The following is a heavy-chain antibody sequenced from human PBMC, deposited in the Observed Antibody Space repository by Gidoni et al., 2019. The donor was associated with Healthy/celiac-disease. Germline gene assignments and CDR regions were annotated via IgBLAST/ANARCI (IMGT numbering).Heavy chain of an antibody. CDR3: AREAHYDSSGYYLT. CDR2: IYSGGST. D-gene: IGHD3-22*01. V-gene: IGHV3-53*01. J-gene: IGHJ5*02. CDR1: GFTVSSNY. Sequence: EVQLVESGGGLIQPGGSLRLSCAASGFTVSSNYMSWVRQAPGEGLGWVSVIYSGGSTYYADSVKGRFTISRDNSKNTLYLQMNSLRAEDTAVYYCAREAHYDSSGYYLTWGQGTLVTVSS.